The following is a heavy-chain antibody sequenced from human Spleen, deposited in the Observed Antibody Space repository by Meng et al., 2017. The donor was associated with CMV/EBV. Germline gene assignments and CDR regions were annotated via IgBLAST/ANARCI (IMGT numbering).Heavy chain of an antibody. J-gene: IGHJ6*02. CDR3: ARVAAGSSDISGGMDV. CDR2: INPHSGVS. D-gene: IGHD6-13*01. CDR1: GYTFTGYY. Sequence: ASVKVSCNASGYTFTGYYMHWVRQAPGQGLEWMGWINPHSGVSNYAQDFRGRATLTRDTSIKTAYMELSRLRSDDTAVYYCARVAAGSSDISGGMDVWGQGTTVTVSS. V-gene: IGHV1-2*02.